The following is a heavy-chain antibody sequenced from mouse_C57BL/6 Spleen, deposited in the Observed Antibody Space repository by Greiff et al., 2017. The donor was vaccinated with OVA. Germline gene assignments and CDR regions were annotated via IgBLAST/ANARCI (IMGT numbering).Heavy chain of an antibody. CDR1: GYSITSGYD. V-gene: IGHV3-1*01. CDR2: ISYSGST. CDR3: ARGGDGYAMDY. Sequence: EVKLVESGPGMVKPSQSLSLTCTVTGYSITSGYDWHWIRHFPGNKLEWMGYISYSGSTNYNPSLKSRISITHDTSKNHFFLKLNSVTTEDTATYYCARGGDGYAMDYWGQGTSVTVSS. J-gene: IGHJ4*01.